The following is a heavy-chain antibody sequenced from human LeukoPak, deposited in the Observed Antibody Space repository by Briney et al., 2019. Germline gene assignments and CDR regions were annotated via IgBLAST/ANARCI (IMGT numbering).Heavy chain of an antibody. Sequence: ASVKVSCKASGYTFTSYAINWGRHAPGQGLEWMGIINPSGGSSNYAQEFQSGGTITRDKSTSTVYMERSRLRSEDTAAEYCARVSGDTGCDYWRQ. CDR1: GYTFTSYA. CDR2: INPSGGSS. CDR3: ARVSGDTGCDY. D-gene: IGHD3-10*01. V-gene: IGHV1-46*03. J-gene: IGHJ4*02.